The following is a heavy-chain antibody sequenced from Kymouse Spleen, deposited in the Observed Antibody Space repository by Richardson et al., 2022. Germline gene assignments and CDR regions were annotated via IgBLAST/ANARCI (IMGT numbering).Heavy chain of an antibody. CDR2: INHSGST. J-gene: IGHJ6*02. Sequence: QVQLQQWGAGLLKPSETLSLTCAVYGGSFSGYYWSWIRQPPGKGLEWIGEINHSGSTNYNPSLKSRVTISVDTSKNQFSLKLSSVTAADTAVYYCARGDYYYGSGSYYNDYYYYGMDVWGQGTTVTVSS. CDR1: GGSFSGYY. V-gene: IGHV4-34*01. CDR3: ARGDYYYGSGSYYNDYYYYGMDV. D-gene: IGHD3-10*01.